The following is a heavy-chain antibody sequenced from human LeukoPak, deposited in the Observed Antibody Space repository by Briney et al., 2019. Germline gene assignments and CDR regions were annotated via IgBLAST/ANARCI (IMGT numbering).Heavy chain of an antibody. D-gene: IGHD4-11*01. CDR1: GFAFGRYA. CDR2: ISFDKTTK. CDR3: VRDVQGREETVEGDY. J-gene: IGHJ4*02. Sequence: GRSLRLSCAASGFAFGRYAMHWVRQPPGKGLEWVAVISFDKTTKDYGDSVKGRFTISRDNSENKVYLQMNNVRVDDTAVYYCVRDVQGREETVEGDYWGQGTRVTVSS. V-gene: IGHV3-33*01.